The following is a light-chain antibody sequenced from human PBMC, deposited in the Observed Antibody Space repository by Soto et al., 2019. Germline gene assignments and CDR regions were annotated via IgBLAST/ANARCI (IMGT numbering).Light chain of an antibody. J-gene: IGKJ4*01. CDR1: QSVSSN. CDR2: GAS. CDR3: QQYNNWPLT. V-gene: IGKV3-15*01. Sequence: EIVMTQSPATLSVSPGERATLSCRASQSVSSNLAWYQQNPGQAPRLLIYGASTRATGIPARFSGSGSGTEFTLTISSLQSEDFAVYYCQQYNNWPLTVGGGTKVEIK.